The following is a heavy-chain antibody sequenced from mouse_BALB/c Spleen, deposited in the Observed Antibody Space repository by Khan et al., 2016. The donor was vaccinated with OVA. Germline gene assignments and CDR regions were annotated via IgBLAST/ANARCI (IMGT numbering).Heavy chain of an antibody. CDR2: INPSSDYN. V-gene: IGHV1-4*01. CDR1: GYTFTSNT. CDR3: TRRTTVYAMDY. J-gene: IGHJ4*01. Sequence: QVQLQQPGAELARPGASVKMSCKASGYTFTSNTMHWIRQRPGQGLEWIGYINPSSDYNNFNQKYKDKATLTADKSSRTAYMQLSRLTSEDSAVYYCTRRTTVYAMDYGGQGTSVTVSS. D-gene: IGHD1-1*01.